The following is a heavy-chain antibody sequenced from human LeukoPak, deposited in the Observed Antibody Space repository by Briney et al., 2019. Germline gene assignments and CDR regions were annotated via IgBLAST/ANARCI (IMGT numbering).Heavy chain of an antibody. D-gene: IGHD2-2*01. CDR2: IKQDGGEK. CDR3: ARDAIVVVPAAMWYYYYYMDV. J-gene: IGHJ6*03. V-gene: IGHV3-7*01. CDR1: GFTLSSYW. Sequence: PGGSLRLSCAASGFTLSSYWMSWVRQAPGKGLEWVANIKQDGGEKYYVDSVKGRFTISRDNAKNSLYLQMNSLRAEDTAVYYCARDAIVVVPAAMWYYYYYMDVWGKGTTVTVSS.